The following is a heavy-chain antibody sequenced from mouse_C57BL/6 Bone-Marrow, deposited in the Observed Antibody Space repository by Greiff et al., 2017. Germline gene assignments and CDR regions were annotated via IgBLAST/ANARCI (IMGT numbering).Heavy chain of an antibody. CDR2: IYPGNSDT. CDR1: GYTFTSYW. CDR3: TSSDYYGSSYDAY. V-gene: IGHV1-5*01. Sequence: EVQGVESGTVLARPGASVKMSCKTSGYTFTSYWMHWVKQRPGQGLEWIGAIYPGNSDTSYNQKFKGKAKLTAVTSASTAYMELSSLTNEDSAVYYCTSSDYYGSSYDAYWGQGTLVTVSA. D-gene: IGHD1-1*01. J-gene: IGHJ3*01.